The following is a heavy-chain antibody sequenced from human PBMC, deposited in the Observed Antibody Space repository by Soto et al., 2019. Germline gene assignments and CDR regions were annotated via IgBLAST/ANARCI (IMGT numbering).Heavy chain of an antibody. CDR2: TYYRSKWYN. V-gene: IGHV6-1*01. CDR1: GDSVSSNSAA. D-gene: IGHD6-19*01. J-gene: IGHJ3*02. CDR3: ATMGVDSGSGWFFDI. Sequence: SQTLSLTCAISGDSVSSNSAAWNWIRQSPSSGLEWLGRTYYRSKWYNDYAVSVKSRITINPDTSKNQFSLQLNSVTPEDTAVYYCATMGVDSGSGWFFDIWGQGTMVTVSS.